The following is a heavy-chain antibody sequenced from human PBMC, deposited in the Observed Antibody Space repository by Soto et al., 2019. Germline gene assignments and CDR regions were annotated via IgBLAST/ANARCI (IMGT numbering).Heavy chain of an antibody. V-gene: IGHV4-61*01. D-gene: IGHD4-17*01. CDR1: GGSVSSGSYY. Sequence: QVQLQESGPGLVKPSETLSLTCTVSGGSVSSGSYYWSWIRQPPGKGLEWIGYIYYSGSTNYNPSLQSRVTISVDTYKNQFSLKLISVPAADTAVYYCARESGVTITGENDYYGMDVWGQGTTVTVSS. CDR3: ARESGVTITGENDYYGMDV. J-gene: IGHJ6*02. CDR2: IYYSGST.